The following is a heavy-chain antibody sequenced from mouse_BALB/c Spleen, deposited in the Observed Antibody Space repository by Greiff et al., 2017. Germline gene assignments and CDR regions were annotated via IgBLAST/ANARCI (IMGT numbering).Heavy chain of an antibody. Sequence: QVQLKESGAELVRPGSSVKISCKASGYAFSSYWMNWVKQRPGQGLEWIGQIYPGDGDTNYNGKFKGKATLTADKSSSTAYMQLSSLTSEDSAVYFCARGYYGSSFDYWGQGTTLTVSS. CDR2: IYPGDGDT. CDR1: GYAFSSYW. CDR3: ARGYYGSSFDY. J-gene: IGHJ2*01. V-gene: IGHV1-80*01. D-gene: IGHD1-1*01.